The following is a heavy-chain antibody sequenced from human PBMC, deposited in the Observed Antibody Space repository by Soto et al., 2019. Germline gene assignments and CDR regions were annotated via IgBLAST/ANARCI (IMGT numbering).Heavy chain of an antibody. D-gene: IGHD3-16*02. CDR2: IKSKTAGGTT. Sequence: EVQLVESGGGLVKPGGSLRLSCAASGFTFSNAWMSWVRQAPGKGLEWVGRIKSKTAGGTTDYAAPAKGRFTISRDDSKNTLYLKMNSLKTEDTAVYYCTTQYDYIWGSYRPYYYYYMDVWGKGTTVTVSS. CDR3: TTQYDYIWGSYRPYYYYYMDV. V-gene: IGHV3-15*01. J-gene: IGHJ6*03. CDR1: GFTFSNAW.